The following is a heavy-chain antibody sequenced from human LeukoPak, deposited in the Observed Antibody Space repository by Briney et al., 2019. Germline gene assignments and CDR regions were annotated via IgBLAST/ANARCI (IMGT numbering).Heavy chain of an antibody. CDR2: IYYSGSS. J-gene: IGHJ5*02. Sequence: PSETLSLTCTVSGGSISSYYWSWIRQPPGKGLEWIGYIYYSGSSTFNPSLKSRVTISVDTSKNQFSLKRSSVTAADTAVYYCAREGNRFDPWGQGTLVTVSS. CDR3: AREGNRFDP. V-gene: IGHV4-59*01. CDR1: GGSISSYY.